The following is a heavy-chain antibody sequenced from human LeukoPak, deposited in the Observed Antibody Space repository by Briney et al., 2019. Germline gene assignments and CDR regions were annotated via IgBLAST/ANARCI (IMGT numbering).Heavy chain of an antibody. J-gene: IGHJ3*01. V-gene: IGHV3-48*04. D-gene: IGHD1-1*01. Sequence: GGSLRLSCAASGFTCSTYAMNWVRQVPGKGLEWMSYISSSRGNAIHYADSVKCRFTISRDDAKNSLYLQMYSLRVEGTAVYYCAKEVAVHDTAWLHAFDVWGQGAMVTVPS. CDR3: AKEVAVHDTAWLHAFDV. CDR1: GFTCSTYA. CDR2: ISSSRGNAI.